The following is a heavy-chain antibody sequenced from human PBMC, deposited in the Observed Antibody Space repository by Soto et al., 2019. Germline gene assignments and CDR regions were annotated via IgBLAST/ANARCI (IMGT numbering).Heavy chain of an antibody. CDR1: GFTFSAFW. CDR2: IKRDGTVT. V-gene: IGHV3-7*04. Sequence: EVQLVESGGGLVQPGESLRLSCAASGFTFSAFWMTWLRQAPGKGLEWVANIKRDGTVTHYADSVEGRCSVSSDNAQNLLMLQLNSLRPEDKDMDYCARDLSPPGEFFYDALDVCGQGTVVTVSS. J-gene: IGHJ3*01. CDR3: ARDLSPPGEFFYDALDV. D-gene: IGHD3-16*02.